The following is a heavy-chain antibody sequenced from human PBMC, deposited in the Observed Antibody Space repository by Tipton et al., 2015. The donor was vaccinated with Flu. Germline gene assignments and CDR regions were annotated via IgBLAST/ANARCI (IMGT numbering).Heavy chain of an antibody. D-gene: IGHD3-3*01. V-gene: IGHV4-34*01. CDR3: ARGTYYDFWSGYRYYYYGMDV. CDR2: INHSGST. J-gene: IGHJ6*02. CDR1: GGSFSGYY. Sequence: LRLSCAVYGGSFSGYYWSWIRQPPGKGLEWIGEINHSGSTNYNPSLKSRVTISVDTSKNQFSLKLSSVTAADTAVYYCARGTYYDFWSGYRYYYYGMDVWGQGTTVTVSS.